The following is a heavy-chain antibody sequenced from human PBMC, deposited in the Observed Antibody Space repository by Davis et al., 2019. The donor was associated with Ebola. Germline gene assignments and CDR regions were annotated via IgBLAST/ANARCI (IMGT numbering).Heavy chain of an antibody. J-gene: IGHJ6*02. CDR3: ARARKPYYYYGMDV. V-gene: IGHV3-66*01. CDR1: GFTVSSNY. CDR2: IYSGGST. Sequence: PGGSLRLSCAASGFTVSSNYMSWVRQAPGKGLEWVSVIYSGGSTYYADSVKGRFTISRDNSKNTLYLQMNSLRAEDTAVYYCARARKPYYYYGMDVWGQGTTVTVSS.